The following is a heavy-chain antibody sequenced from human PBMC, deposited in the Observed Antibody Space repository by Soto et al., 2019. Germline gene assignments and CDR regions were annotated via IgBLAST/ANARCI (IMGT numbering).Heavy chain of an antibody. CDR3: AREPSI. CDR1: GGSISSGGYF. CDR2: IYYSGVT. Sequence: SETLSLTCTVSGGSISSGGYFWNWIRQHPGKGLEWIGYIYYSGVTYYNPSLKSRVTISVDTSKNQFSLRLSSVTAEDTAVYYCAREPSIWGQGTLVTVSS. V-gene: IGHV4-31*03. J-gene: IGHJ4*02.